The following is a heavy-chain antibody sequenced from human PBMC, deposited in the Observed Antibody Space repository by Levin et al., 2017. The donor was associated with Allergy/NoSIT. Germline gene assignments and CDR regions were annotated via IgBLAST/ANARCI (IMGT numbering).Heavy chain of an antibody. CDR3: AKKEGANSYSAADY. CDR1: GFTFSSYA. Sequence: PGESLKISCAASGFTFSSYAMTWVRQAPGKGLEWVSGISASSSTTYYADSVKGRFTISRDNSKNTLFLQMKSLTAEDTAVYYCAKKEGANSYSAADYWGQGTLVTVSS. J-gene: IGHJ4*02. CDR2: ISASSSTT. V-gene: IGHV3-23*01. D-gene: IGHD4/OR15-4a*01.